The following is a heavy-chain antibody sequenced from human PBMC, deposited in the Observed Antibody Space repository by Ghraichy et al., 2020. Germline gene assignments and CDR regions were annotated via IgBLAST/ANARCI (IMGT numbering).Heavy chain of an antibody. CDR3: ARPSYGDPYYFDY. V-gene: IGHV1-69*06. CDR2: IIPIFGTA. CDR1: GGTFSTYA. D-gene: IGHD4-17*01. Sequence: SVKVSCKASGGTFSTYAISWVRQSPGQGLKWMGGIIPIFGTANYAQKFQGRVTVTAEKSTSKAYMELSSLRSEDTAVYYCARPSYGDPYYFDYWGQGTLVTVSS. J-gene: IGHJ4*02.